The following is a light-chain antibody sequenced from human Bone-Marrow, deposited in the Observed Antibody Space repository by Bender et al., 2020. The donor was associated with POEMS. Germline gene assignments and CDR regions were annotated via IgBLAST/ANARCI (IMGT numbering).Light chain of an antibody. J-gene: IGLJ3*02. CDR2: SNY. CDR3: SSWDDSLSGWV. CDR1: DSNFGGNH. Sequence: QSVLTQPPSASGTPGQSVIISCSGTDSNFGGNHVNWYQHLPGTAPRLVVYSNYQRPSGVPARFSGSKSGTSASLAISDIQSEDEGVYYCSSWDDSLSGWVFGGGTKLTVL. V-gene: IGLV1-44*01.